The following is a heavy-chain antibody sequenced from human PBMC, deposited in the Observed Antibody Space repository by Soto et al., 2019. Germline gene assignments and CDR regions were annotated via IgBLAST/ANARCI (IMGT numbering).Heavy chain of an antibody. CDR2: INPSGGNT. CDR3: TRVIVPTTVTTSNLFDP. J-gene: IGHJ5*02. D-gene: IGHD4-17*01. V-gene: IGHV1-46*01. CDR1: GYTFTTHY. Sequence: VQLVQSGADVKKPGASVKASCKAYGYTFTTHYMHLVRQAPGQGLEWMGIINPSGGNTNYAQKVQGRVTMTSDTSTRTVDMELSSLTTDATAVYYCTRVIVPTTVTTSNLFDPWCQGTLVTVSS.